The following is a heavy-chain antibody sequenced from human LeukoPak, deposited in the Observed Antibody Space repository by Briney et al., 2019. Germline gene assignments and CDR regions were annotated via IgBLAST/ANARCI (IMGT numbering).Heavy chain of an antibody. J-gene: IGHJ6*03. Sequence: GGSLRLSCAASGFTFSSYSMNWVRQAPGKGLEWVSSISSSSSYIYYADSVKGRFAISRDNAKNSLYLQMNSLRAEDTAVYYCARSGTGTTYYYYMDVWGKGTTVTVSS. V-gene: IGHV3-21*01. D-gene: IGHD1-7*01. CDR1: GFTFSSYS. CDR3: ARSGTGTTYYYYMDV. CDR2: ISSSSSYI.